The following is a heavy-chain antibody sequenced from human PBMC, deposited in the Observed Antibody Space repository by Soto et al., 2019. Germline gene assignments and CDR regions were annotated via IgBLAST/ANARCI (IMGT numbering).Heavy chain of an antibody. J-gene: IGHJ6*02. V-gene: IGHV3-48*02. Sequence: GGSLRLSCAASGFTFSVHSMNWVRRAPGKGLEWVSYISSTGSARYYADSVRGRFTISRDNVKYSLYLQMNSLTDEDTAVYYCARDSDIYYGMDVWGQGTTVTV. CDR1: GFTFSVHS. CDR3: ARDSDIYYGMDV. CDR2: ISSTGSAR. D-gene: IGHD3-9*01.